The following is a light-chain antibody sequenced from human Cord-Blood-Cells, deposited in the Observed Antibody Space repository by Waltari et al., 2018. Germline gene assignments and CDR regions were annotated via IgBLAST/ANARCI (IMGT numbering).Light chain of an antibody. V-gene: IGLV2-23*02. CDR2: DVS. Sequence: QSALTPPASVSALPGQSLPISCAGTSSDVGRSTLASWYQQHPGKAPKLMIDDVSKRPSGVSNRFSGSKSGNTASLTISGLQAEDEADYYCCSYAGSSTYVFGTGTKVTVL. J-gene: IGLJ1*01. CDR3: CSYAGSSTYV. CDR1: SSDVGRSTL.